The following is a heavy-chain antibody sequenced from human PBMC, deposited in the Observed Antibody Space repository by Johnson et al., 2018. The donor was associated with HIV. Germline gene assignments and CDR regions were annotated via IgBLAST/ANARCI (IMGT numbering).Heavy chain of an antibody. CDR3: ASGLINDYVWGSYRYGDAFDI. V-gene: IGHV3-7*01. CDR2: IKQDGSEK. J-gene: IGHJ3*02. CDR1: GFNFEKSA. D-gene: IGHD3-16*02. Sequence: VQLVESGGGVVQPGRSLRLSCAASGFNFEKSAMHWVRQAPGKGLEWVANIKQDGSEKYYVDSVKGRFTISRDNAKNSLYLQMNSLRAEDTAVYYCASGLINDYVWGSYRYGDAFDIWGQGTMVTVSS.